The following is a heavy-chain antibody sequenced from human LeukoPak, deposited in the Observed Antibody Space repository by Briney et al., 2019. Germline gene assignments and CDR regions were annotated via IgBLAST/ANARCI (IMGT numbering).Heavy chain of an antibody. CDR3: ARVEFVVVVAALSNWFDP. Sequence: VASVKVSCKGSGYTFTSYGFSWVRQAPGQGLEWMGWISAYNGNTNYAQKLQGRVTMTTDTSTSTAYMELRSLRSDDTAVYYCARVEFVVVVAALSNWFDPWGQGTLVTVSS. CDR1: GYTFTSYG. V-gene: IGHV1-18*01. CDR2: ISAYNGNT. D-gene: IGHD2-15*01. J-gene: IGHJ5*02.